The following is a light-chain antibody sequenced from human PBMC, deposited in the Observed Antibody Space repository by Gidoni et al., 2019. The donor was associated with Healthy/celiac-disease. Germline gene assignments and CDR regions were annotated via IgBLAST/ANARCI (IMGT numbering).Light chain of an antibody. CDR3: QQYNSYWT. CDR1: QSISSW. J-gene: IGKJ1*01. V-gene: IGKV1-5*03. Sequence: DIQMTQSPSTLSASVGDRVTITCRASQSISSWLAWYQQKPGKAPKLLIYKASSLESGVPSRFSGSGSGTEFTLTISSLQPVDFATYYCQQYNSYWTFGQGTQVEIK. CDR2: KAS.